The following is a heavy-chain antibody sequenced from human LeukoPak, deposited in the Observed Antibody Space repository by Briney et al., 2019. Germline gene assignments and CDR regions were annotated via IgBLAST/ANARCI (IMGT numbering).Heavy chain of an antibody. CDR3: ARGLVGATVVNWFDP. Sequence: SETLSLTCTVSGGSISSYYWSWIRQPAGKGLEWIGRIYTSGDTNYNPSLKSRVTMSVDTSKNQFSLKLSSVTAADTAVYYCARGLVGATVVNWFDPWGQGTLVTVSS. V-gene: IGHV4-4*07. CDR2: IYTSGDT. D-gene: IGHD1-26*01. J-gene: IGHJ5*02. CDR1: GGSISSYY.